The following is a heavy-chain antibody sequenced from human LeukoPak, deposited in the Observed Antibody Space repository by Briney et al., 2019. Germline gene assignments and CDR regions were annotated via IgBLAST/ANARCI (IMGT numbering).Heavy chain of an antibody. CDR1: GGSISSGGYY. CDR3: ARASFNTVTTYYYYYMDV. D-gene: IGHD4-11*01. V-gene: IGHV4-31*03. CDR2: IYYSGST. Sequence: SETLSLTCTVSGGSISSGGYYWSWIRQHPGKGLEWIGYIYYSGSTYYNPCLKSRVTISVDTSKNQFSLKLSSVTAADTAVYYCARASFNTVTTYYYYYMDVWGKGTTVTVSS. J-gene: IGHJ6*03.